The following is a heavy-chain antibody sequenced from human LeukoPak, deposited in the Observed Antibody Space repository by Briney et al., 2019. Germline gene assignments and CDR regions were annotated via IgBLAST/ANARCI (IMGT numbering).Heavy chain of an antibody. Sequence: GGSLRLSCEASGFTFSNYAMSWVRQAPGKGLEWVANIKQDGSEKYYADSVKGRFTISRDNAKNSLYLQMNSLRAEDTAVYYCARDSSGYYYYYYGMDVWGQGTTVTVSS. V-gene: IGHV3-7*01. J-gene: IGHJ6*02. CDR3: ARDSSGYYYYYYGMDV. CDR1: GFTFSNYA. D-gene: IGHD3-22*01. CDR2: IKQDGSEK.